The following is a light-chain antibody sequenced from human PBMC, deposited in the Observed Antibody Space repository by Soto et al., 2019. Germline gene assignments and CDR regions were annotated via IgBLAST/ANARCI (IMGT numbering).Light chain of an antibody. V-gene: IGKV3-20*01. J-gene: IGKJ4*01. CDR3: QQYGNSPLT. CDR1: QSVSSSY. Sequence: EIVLTQSPGTLSLSPGERATLSCRASQSVSSSYLAWYQHKPGQAPRLLIYGASSRATGIPDRFSGSGSGTDFTLTISRLEPEDFAVYYCQQYGNSPLTFGGGTKVDIK. CDR2: GAS.